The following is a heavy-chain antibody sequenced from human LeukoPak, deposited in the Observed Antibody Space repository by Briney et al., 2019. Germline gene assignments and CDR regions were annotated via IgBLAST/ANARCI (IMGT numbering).Heavy chain of an antibody. Sequence: GGSLRLSCAASGFTFSSYEMNWVRQAPGKGLERVSYISSSGSTIYYADSVKGRFTISRDNAKNSLYLQMNSLRDEDTAVYYCARVDSGWYDWVYFFDYWGPGTLVTVSS. D-gene: IGHD6-19*01. J-gene: IGHJ4*02. CDR3: ARVDSGWYDWVYFFDY. CDR2: ISSSGSTI. CDR1: GFTFSSYE. V-gene: IGHV3-48*03.